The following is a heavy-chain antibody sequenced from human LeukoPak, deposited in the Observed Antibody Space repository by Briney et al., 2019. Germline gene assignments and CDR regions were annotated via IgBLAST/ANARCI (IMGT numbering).Heavy chain of an antibody. CDR3: ATDTPGSGTYSFDY. D-gene: IGHD1-26*01. V-gene: IGHV1-24*01. CDR2: FDPEDDET. CDR1: GYTFTGYY. Sequence: ASVTVSCKASGYTFTGYYMHWVRQAPGQGLEWMGGFDPEDDETIYAQKFQDRFTMTEDTSTDTAYMGLGSLRSEDTAVYYCATDTPGSGTYSFDYWGQGTLVTVSS. J-gene: IGHJ4*02.